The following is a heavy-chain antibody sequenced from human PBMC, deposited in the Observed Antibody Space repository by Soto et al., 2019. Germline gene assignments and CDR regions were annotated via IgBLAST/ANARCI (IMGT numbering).Heavy chain of an antibody. CDR2: INDSGNT. CDR3: QGGDF. V-gene: IGHV4-34*01. D-gene: IGHD3-16*01. J-gene: IGHJ4*02. Sequence: PSETLYLTCAVSGGSFRGYFWSWIRQSPAKGLEWIGEINDSGNTYYNPSFKSRLTISVDTSTSQISLRLTSVTAADSAVYYCQGGDFWGQGTRVTVSS. CDR1: GGSFRGYF.